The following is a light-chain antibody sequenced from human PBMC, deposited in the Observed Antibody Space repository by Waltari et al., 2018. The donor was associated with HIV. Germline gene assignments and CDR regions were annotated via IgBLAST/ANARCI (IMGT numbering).Light chain of an antibody. Sequence: QSALTQPPSASGSPGQSVTISCTGTSRDVGGYNYVSWYLQRPGKAPKLVVYEVIKRPSGVPDRFSASKSGNTASLTVSGLQAEDEGDYYCCSYAGWSDSWVFGTGTKVTVL. CDR2: EVI. J-gene: IGLJ1*01. V-gene: IGLV2-8*01. CDR3: CSYAGWSDSWV. CDR1: SRDVGGYNY.